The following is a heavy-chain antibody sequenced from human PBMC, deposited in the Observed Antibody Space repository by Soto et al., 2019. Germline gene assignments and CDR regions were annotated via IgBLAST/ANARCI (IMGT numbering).Heavy chain of an antibody. CDR2: ISSSGSTI. CDR1: GCTFGDYD. D-gene: IGHD5-12*01. Sequence: GGSLRLSCAAAGCTFGDYDMSWIRQAPGKGLEWVSYISSSGSTIYYADSVKGRFTISRDNAKNSLYLQMNSLRAEDTTVYYCARGPPGWLQPLDYWGQGTLVTVSS. V-gene: IGHV3-11*01. CDR3: ARGPPGWLQPLDY. J-gene: IGHJ4*02.